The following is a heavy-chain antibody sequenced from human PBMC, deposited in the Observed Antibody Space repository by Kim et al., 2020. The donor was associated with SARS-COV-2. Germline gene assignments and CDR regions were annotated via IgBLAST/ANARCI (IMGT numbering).Heavy chain of an antibody. CDR2: INHSGST. CDR1: GGSFSGYY. CDR3: ARVRSAKQLVGRQHIYYFDY. Sequence: SETLSLTCAVYGGSFSGYYWSWIRQPPGKGLEWIGEINHSGSTNYNPSLKSRVTISVDTSKNQFSLKLSSVTAADTAVYYCARVRSAKQLVGRQHIYYFDYWGQGTLVTVSS. V-gene: IGHV4-34*01. D-gene: IGHD6-6*01. J-gene: IGHJ4*02.